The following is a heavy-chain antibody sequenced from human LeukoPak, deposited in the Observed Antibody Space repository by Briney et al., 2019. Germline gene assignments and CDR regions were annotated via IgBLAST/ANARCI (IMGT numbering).Heavy chain of an antibody. CDR1: VVSLSSGTYY. J-gene: IGHJ5*01. V-gene: IGHV4-61*01. D-gene: IGHD1-26*01. CDR3: ARDYRGSYPNWFVS. CDR2: FYNSGSA. Sequence: PETLSLTCAVSVVSLSSGTYYWTWVRQSPGKRLEWVGCFYNSGSANYNPSLKSRVTISVDTSKNQFSLMLSSVTAADAAVYYCARDYRGSYPNWFVSWGQGTLVTVSS.